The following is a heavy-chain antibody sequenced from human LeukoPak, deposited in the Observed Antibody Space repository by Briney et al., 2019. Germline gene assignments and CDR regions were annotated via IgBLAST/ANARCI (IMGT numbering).Heavy chain of an antibody. CDR1: GFTFSDYY. D-gene: IGHD2-15*01. CDR2: ISSSGSTI. V-gene: IGHV3-11*01. Sequence: GGSLRLSCAASGFTFSDYYMSWIRQAPGKGLEWVSYISSSGSTIYYADSVKGRFTISRDNAKNSLYLQMNSLGAEDTAVYYCARDGNCSGGSCYSGYYYYYMDVWGKGTTVTISS. CDR3: ARDGNCSGGSCYSGYYYYYMDV. J-gene: IGHJ6*03.